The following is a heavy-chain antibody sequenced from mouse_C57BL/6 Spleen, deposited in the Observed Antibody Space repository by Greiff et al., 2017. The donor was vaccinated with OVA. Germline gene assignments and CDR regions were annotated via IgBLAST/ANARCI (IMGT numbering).Heavy chain of an antibody. CDR1: GFTFSSYG. V-gene: IGHV5-6*01. CDR2: ISSGGSYT. Sequence: EVQLVESGGDLVKPGGSLKLSCAASGFTFSSYGMSWVRQTPDQRLEWVATISSGGSYTYYPDSVQGRFTISRDNAKNTLYLQMSSLKSEDTAMYYCARHYYGSSYYFDYWGQGTTLTVSS. J-gene: IGHJ2*01. CDR3: ARHYYGSSYYFDY. D-gene: IGHD1-1*01.